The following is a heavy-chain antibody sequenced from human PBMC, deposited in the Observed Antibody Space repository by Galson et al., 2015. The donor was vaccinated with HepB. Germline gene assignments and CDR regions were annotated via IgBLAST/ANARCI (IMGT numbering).Heavy chain of an antibody. D-gene: IGHD2-15*01. V-gene: IGHV4-34*01. CDR2: INDSGST. CDR1: GGSFSGYH. Sequence: SETLSLTCAVYGGSFSGYHWSWIRQPPGKGLEWIGEINDSGSTNHNPSLKSRVTISLDTSKNRFSLNLNSVTAADTAVYYCARGSRGFCIGSSCYSGADFDYWGQGILVTVSS. J-gene: IGHJ4*02. CDR3: ARGSRGFCIGSSCYSGADFDY.